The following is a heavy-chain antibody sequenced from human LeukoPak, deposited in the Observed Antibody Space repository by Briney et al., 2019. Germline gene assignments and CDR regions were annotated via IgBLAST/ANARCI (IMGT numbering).Heavy chain of an antibody. V-gene: IGHV4-39*07. CDR1: GGSISSSSYC. Sequence: PSETLSLTCTVSGGSISSSSYCWGWIRQPPGKGLEWIGSIYYSGSTYCNPSLKSRVTISVDTSKNQFSLKLSSVTAADTAVYYCARGSGIAVDNWGQGTLVTVSS. CDR2: IYYSGST. CDR3: ARGSGIAVDN. J-gene: IGHJ4*02. D-gene: IGHD6-19*01.